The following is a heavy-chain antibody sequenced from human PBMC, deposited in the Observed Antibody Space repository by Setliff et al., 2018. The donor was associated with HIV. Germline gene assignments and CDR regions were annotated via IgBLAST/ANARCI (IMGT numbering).Heavy chain of an antibody. CDR3: ATAGVLADPLFPLYVHDFYDH. J-gene: IGHJ5*02. Sequence: ASVKVSCKVSGYTLSELSMHWVRQAPGKGLEWMGGFDPEDVETIYAEKFQGRVTMTEDTSTDTAYMELSSLTSEDTAVYYCATAGVLADPLFPLYVHDFYDHWGQGTLVTVSS. CDR1: GYTLSELS. V-gene: IGHV1-24*01. D-gene: IGHD2-21*01. CDR2: FDPEDVET.